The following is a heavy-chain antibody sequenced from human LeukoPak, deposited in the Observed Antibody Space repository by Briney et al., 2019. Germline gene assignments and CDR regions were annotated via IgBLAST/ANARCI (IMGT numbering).Heavy chain of an antibody. CDR1: GYSISRGYH. J-gene: IGHJ4*02. Sequence: SETLSLTCAVSGYSISRGYHWGWIRQPPGKGLEWIGSIFHSGSTYYNPSLKSRVTVSVDTSKNQFSLKLSSVTAADTAVYYCARLRRYCSSTSCYYSFDYWGKGTLVTVSS. CDR2: IFHSGST. CDR3: ARLRRYCSSTSCYYSFDY. D-gene: IGHD2-2*01. V-gene: IGHV4-38-2*01.